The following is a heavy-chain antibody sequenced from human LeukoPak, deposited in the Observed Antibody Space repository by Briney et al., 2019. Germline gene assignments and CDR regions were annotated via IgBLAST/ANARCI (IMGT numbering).Heavy chain of an antibody. CDR2: ITSNGNSP. J-gene: IGHJ4*02. CDR1: GFTFSSYA. Sequence: PGGSLRLSCAASGFTFSSYAMHWVRQAPGQGLEYVSAITSNGNSPYYANSVRGRFTISRDNSKNTLYLQMGSLRVEDMVVYYCAREYCSGGDCQYYFDYWGQGTLVTVSS. V-gene: IGHV3-64*01. CDR3: AREYCSGGDCQYYFDY. D-gene: IGHD2-15*01.